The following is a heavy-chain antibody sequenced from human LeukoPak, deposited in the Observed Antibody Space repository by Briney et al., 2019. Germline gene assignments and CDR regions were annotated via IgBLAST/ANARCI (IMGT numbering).Heavy chain of an antibody. J-gene: IGHJ5*02. CDR3: ARLSAYYYDSSGTNWFDP. D-gene: IGHD3-22*01. CDR1: GYTFTSYD. V-gene: IGHV1-8*01. Sequence: ASVKVSCKASGYTFTSYDINWVRQATGQGLEWMGWMNPNSGNTGYAQKFRGRVTMTRNTSISTAYMELSSLRSEDTAVYYCARLSAYYYDSSGTNWFDPWGQGTLVTVSS. CDR2: MNPNSGNT.